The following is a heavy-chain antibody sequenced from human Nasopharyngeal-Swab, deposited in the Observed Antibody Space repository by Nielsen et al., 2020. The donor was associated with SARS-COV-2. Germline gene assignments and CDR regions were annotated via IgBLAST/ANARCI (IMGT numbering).Heavy chain of an antibody. D-gene: IGHD3-22*01. V-gene: IGHV4-4*02. CDR3: ARVSGGYYDSSGYYYFVY. J-gene: IGHJ4*02. CDR1: GGSISSSNW. CDR2: IYHSGST. Sequence: SETLSLTCAVSGGSISSSNWWRWVSQPPGKGLEWIGEIYHSGSTNYNPSLKSRVTISVDKSKNQFSLKLSSVTAADTAVYYCARVSGGYYDSSGYYYFVYWRQGTLVTVSS.